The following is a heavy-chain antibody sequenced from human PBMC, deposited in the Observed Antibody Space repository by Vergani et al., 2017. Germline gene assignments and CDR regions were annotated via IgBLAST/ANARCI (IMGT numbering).Heavy chain of an antibody. D-gene: IGHD3-22*01. V-gene: IGHV4-39*01. CDR1: GGSISSSSYY. CDR2: IYYRGST. CDR3: AXQYRGYYDSSGYYLWDYYYGMDV. J-gene: IGHJ6*02. Sequence: QLQLQESGPGLVKPSETLSLTCTVSGGSISSSSYYWGWIRQPPGKGREWIGSIYYRGSTYYNPSLKSRVTISVDTSKNQFSLKLSSVTAADTAVYYCAXQYRGYYDSSGYYLWDYYYGMDVWGQGTTVTVSS.